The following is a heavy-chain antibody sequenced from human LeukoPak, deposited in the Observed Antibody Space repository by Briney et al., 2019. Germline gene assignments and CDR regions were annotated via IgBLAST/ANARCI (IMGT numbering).Heavy chain of an antibody. J-gene: IGHJ3*02. V-gene: IGHV1-8*01. Sequence: ASVKVSCKASGYTFTSYDINWVRQATGQGLEWMGWMNPNSGNTGYAQKLQGRVTMTRNTSISTTYMALSSLRSEDTAVYYCARGWGQWGLAWGFDIWGQGTMVTVSS. CDR3: ARGWGQWGLAWGFDI. CDR1: GYTFTSYD. D-gene: IGHD1-26*01. CDR2: MNPNSGNT.